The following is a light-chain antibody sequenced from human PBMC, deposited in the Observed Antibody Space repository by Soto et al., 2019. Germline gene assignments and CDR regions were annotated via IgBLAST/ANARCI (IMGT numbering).Light chain of an antibody. CDR1: QTVITY. J-gene: IGKJ1*01. Sequence: DIQMTQSPSSLSASVGDRVTITCRASQTVITYLNWYQQKPGHAPKLLIYAASNLQNGVPSRFSGSGSGTEFTLTISSLQPEDFATYFCQQTSSNPRTFGQGNKVDIK. CDR3: QQTSSNPRT. V-gene: IGKV1-39*01. CDR2: AAS.